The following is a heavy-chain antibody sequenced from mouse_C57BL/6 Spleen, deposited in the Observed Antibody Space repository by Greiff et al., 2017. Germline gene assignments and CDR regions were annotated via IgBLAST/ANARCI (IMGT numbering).Heavy chain of an antibody. CDR3: ARHGKGVFDY. D-gene: IGHD1-3*01. Sequence: VKLMESGPGLVAPSQSLSITCTVSGFSLTSYGVHWVRQPPGKGLEWLVVIWSDGSTTYNSALKSRLSISKDNSKSQVLLKMNSLQTDDTAMYYCARHGKGVFDYWGQGTTLTVSS. CDR1: GFSLTSYG. V-gene: IGHV2-6-1*01. J-gene: IGHJ2*01. CDR2: IWSDGST.